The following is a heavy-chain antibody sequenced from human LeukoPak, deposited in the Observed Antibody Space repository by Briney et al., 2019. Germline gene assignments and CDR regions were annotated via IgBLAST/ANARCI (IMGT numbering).Heavy chain of an antibody. D-gene: IGHD3-22*01. CDR3: ARVRARITMIVVVTDNWFDP. CDR1: GGSFSGYY. V-gene: IGHV4-34*01. CDR2: INHSGST. Sequence: SETLSLTCAVYGGSFSGYYWSWIRQPPGKGLEWIGEINHSGSTNYNPSLKSRVTISVDTSKNQFSLKLSSVAAADTAVYYCARVRARITMIVVVTDNWFDPWGQGTLVTVSS. J-gene: IGHJ5*02.